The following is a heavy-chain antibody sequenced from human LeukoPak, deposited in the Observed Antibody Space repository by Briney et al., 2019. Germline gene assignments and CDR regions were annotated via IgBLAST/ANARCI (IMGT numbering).Heavy chain of an antibody. CDR2: IYYSGST. D-gene: IGHD6-13*01. CDR3: ARAIAAAAGDYLDY. V-gene: IGHV4-59*01. CDR1: GGSFSGYY. Sequence: SETLSLTCAVYGGSFSGYYWSWIRQPPGKGLEWIGYIYYSGSTNYNPSLKSRVTISVDTSKNQFSLKLSSVTAADTAVYYCARAIAAAAGDYLDYWGQGTLVTVSS. J-gene: IGHJ4*02.